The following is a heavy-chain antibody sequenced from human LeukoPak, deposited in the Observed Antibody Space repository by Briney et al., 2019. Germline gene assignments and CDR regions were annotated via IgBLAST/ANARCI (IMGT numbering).Heavy chain of an antibody. CDR2: IYYSGNT. J-gene: IGHJ3*02. Sequence: KSSETLSLTCTVSGPSINTYYWSWIRQPPGKRLECIGYIYYSGNTNYNPSLKSRVTISVDTSKNQFSLKLSSVTAADTAVYYRARIMSGRGRCVFDIWGQGTMVTVS. D-gene: IGHD1-26*01. CDR1: GPSINTYY. CDR3: ARIMSGRGRCVFDI. V-gene: IGHV4-59*01.